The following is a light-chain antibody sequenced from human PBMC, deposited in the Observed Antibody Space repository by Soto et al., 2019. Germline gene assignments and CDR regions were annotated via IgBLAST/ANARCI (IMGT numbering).Light chain of an antibody. CDR2: DVS. CDR1: SSHVGGYNY. V-gene: IGLV2-11*01. Sequence: QSALTQPRSVSGSPGQSVTISCTGTSSHVGGYNYVSWYQQHPGKAPKLMIYDVSQRPSGVPDRFSGSKSGNTASLTISGLQAEDEADYYCCSYAGSYTFVVFGGGTKVTVL. CDR3: CSYAGSYTFVV. J-gene: IGLJ2*01.